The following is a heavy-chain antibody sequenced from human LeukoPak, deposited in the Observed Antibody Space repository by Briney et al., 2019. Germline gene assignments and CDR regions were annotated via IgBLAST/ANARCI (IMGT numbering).Heavy chain of an antibody. V-gene: IGHV4-59*08. D-gene: IGHD2-21*01. CDR1: GGSISSYY. CDR3: ASLCGGDCYWGYYFDY. J-gene: IGHJ4*02. CDR2: IYHSGST. Sequence: PSETLSLTCTVSGGSISSYYWSWIRQPPGKGLEWIGSIYHSGSTYYNPSLKSRFTISVDTSKNQFSLKLSSVTAADTAVYYCASLCGGDCYWGYYFDYWGQGTLVTVSS.